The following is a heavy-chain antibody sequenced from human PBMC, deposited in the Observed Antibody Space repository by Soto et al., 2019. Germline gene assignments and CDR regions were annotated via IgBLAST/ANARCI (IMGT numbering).Heavy chain of an antibody. D-gene: IGHD3-22*01. Sequence: SETLSLTCTVSGGSISSYYWSWIRQPPGKGLEWIGYIYYSGSTNYNPSLKSRVTISVDTSKNQFSLKLSSVTAADTAMYYCASGYYYDSSGYYALAPFDYWGQGTLVTVSS. CDR3: ASGYYYDSSGYYALAPFDY. J-gene: IGHJ4*02. CDR2: IYYSGST. V-gene: IGHV4-59*01. CDR1: GGSISSYY.